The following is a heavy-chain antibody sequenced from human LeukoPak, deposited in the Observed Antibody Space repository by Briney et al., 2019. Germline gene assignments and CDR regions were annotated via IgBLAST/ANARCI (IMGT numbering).Heavy chain of an antibody. J-gene: IGHJ4*02. D-gene: IGHD6-13*01. CDR3: ARPNTGYSSSWYVY. CDR1: GGSISNYY. V-gene: IGHV4-59*08. CDR2: IFYRGST. Sequence: SETLSLTCTVSGGSISNYYWSWIRQPPGKGLEWIAYIFYRGSTNYNPSLKSRVTISVDTSKNQFSLRLSSVTAADTAVYYCARPNTGYSSSWYVYWGQGTLVTVSS.